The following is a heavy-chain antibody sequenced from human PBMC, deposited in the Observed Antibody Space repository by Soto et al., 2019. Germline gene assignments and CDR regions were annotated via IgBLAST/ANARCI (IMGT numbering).Heavy chain of an antibody. Sequence: GASVKVSCKASGGTFSSYAISWVRQAPGQGLELMGGIIPIFGTANYAQKFQGRVTITADESTSTAYMELSSLRSEDTAVYYCAREPKRITIFGVVTTQYYYYGMDVWGQGTTVTVSS. CDR1: GGTFSSYA. D-gene: IGHD3-3*01. CDR3: AREPKRITIFGVVTTQYYYYGMDV. V-gene: IGHV1-69*13. J-gene: IGHJ6*02. CDR2: IIPIFGTA.